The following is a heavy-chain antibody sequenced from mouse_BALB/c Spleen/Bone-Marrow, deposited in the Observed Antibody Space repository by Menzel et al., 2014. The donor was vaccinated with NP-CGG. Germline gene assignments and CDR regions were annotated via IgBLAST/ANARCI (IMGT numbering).Heavy chain of an antibody. CDR2: IDPGRGSS. V-gene: IGHV1-77*01. J-gene: IGHJ4*01. CDR3: ARDDSYAVLDY. CDR1: GYTYTDFV. D-gene: IGHD1-1*01. Sequence: VQLLQSGPELVKPWASVKMSCKASGYTYTDFVISWVKQRTGQGLVWIGEIDPGRGSSFYNEKFEAKATLTADKSANTAYMQLSSMTTEDDAVYYYARDDSYAVLDYWGQGTSVTVSS.